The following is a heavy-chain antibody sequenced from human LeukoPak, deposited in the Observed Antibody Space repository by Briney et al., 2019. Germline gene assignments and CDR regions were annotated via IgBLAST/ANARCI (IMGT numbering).Heavy chain of an antibody. V-gene: IGHV1-24*01. CDR3: ATATYYYDSSGYKSFDY. J-gene: IGHJ4*02. D-gene: IGHD3-22*01. CDR1: GYTLTELS. CDR2: FDPEDGET. Sequence: ASVKVSCKVSGYTLTELSMHWVRQAPRKGLEWMGGFDPEDGETIYAQKFQGRVTMTEDTSTDTAYMELSSLRSEDTAVYYCATATYYYDSSGYKSFDYWGQGTLVTVSS.